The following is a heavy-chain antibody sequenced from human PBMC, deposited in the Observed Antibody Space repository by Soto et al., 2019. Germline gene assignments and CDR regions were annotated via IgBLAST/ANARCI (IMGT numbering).Heavy chain of an antibody. D-gene: IGHD3-22*01. CDR2: INHSGST. CDR1: GGSFSGYY. Sequence: SETLSLTCAVYGGSFSGYYWSWIRQPPGKGLEWIGEINHSGSTNYNPSLKSRVTISVDTSKNQFSLKLSSVTAADTAVYYCARGLDYYDSSGYYYEGVGYWGQGTLVT. J-gene: IGHJ4*02. CDR3: ARGLDYYDSSGYYYEGVGY. V-gene: IGHV4-34*01.